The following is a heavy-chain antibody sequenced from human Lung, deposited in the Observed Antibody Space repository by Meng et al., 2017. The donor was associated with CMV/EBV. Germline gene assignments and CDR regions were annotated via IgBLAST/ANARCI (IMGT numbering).Heavy chain of an antibody. CDR3: AKDIFRWAFDY. Sequence: VELLESGGGLVQPGGLLRLSCAASGFSLSHNAMSWVRQAPGKGLEWVSAIEGSNDNTHYADSVKGRFAISRDASTNTLYLQMNNLRAEDTAIYYCAKDIFRWAFDYWGHGTLVTASS. J-gene: IGHJ4*01. CDR2: IEGSNDNT. D-gene: IGHD1-26*01. CDR1: GFSLSHNA. V-gene: IGHV3-23*01.